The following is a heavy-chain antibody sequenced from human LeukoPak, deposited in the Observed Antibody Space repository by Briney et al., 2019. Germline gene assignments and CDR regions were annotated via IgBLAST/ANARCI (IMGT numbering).Heavy chain of an antibody. Sequence: GGPLRLSCAASGFTFKTYAMSWVRQAPGKGLEWVSSIRSSGDSTYYADSVKGRFTISRDNSRNTLYLQMNSLRAEDTAVYYCAKEVRESAWFYFDYWGQGTLATVSS. CDR3: AKEVRESAWFYFDY. CDR2: IRSSGDST. CDR1: GFTFKTYA. V-gene: IGHV3-23*01. D-gene: IGHD3-10*01. J-gene: IGHJ4*02.